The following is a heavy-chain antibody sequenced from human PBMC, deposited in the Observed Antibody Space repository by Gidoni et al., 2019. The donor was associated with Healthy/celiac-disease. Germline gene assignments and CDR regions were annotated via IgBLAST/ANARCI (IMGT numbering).Heavy chain of an antibody. D-gene: IGHD2-15*01. J-gene: IGHJ4*02. Sequence: QVQLVESGGGVVQPGRSLRLSCAASGFTFSSYAMHWVRQAPGTGLEWLAVISYDGSNKYYADSVKGRFTISRDNSKNTLYLQMNSLRAEDTAVYYCARGSAGVVVVAAPGYWGQGTLVTVSS. CDR1: GFTFSSYA. V-gene: IGHV3-30-3*01. CDR3: ARGSAGVVVVAAPGY. CDR2: ISYDGSNK.